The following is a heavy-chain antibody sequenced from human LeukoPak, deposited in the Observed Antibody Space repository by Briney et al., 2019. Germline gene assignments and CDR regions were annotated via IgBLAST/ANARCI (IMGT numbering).Heavy chain of an antibody. CDR2: MNPNSGNT. J-gene: IGHJ4*02. CDR3: ARDPEDSQQESSY. CDR1: GGTFSSYA. Sequence: ASVKVSCKASGGTFSSYAINWVRQATGQGLEWMGWMNPNSGNTGHAQKFQGRVTMTEDTSTDTAYMELSSLRSEDTAVYYCARDPEDSQQESSYWGQGTLVTVSS. D-gene: IGHD6-13*01. V-gene: IGHV1-8*02.